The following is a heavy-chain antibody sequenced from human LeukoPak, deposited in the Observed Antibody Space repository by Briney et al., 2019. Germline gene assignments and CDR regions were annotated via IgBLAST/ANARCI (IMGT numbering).Heavy chain of an antibody. V-gene: IGHV4-4*02. CDR1: GGSVTSTNW. CDR3: AREGGFYRPLDY. CDR2: VHLDGRT. D-gene: IGHD3-3*01. Sequence: SGTLSLTCAVSGGSVTSTNWWTWVRHPPGKGLEWIGEVHLDGRTNYNPSLKSRLTMSVDLSENHISLKLTSVTAADTAVYYCAREGGFYRPLDYSGQGTLVTVSS. J-gene: IGHJ4*02.